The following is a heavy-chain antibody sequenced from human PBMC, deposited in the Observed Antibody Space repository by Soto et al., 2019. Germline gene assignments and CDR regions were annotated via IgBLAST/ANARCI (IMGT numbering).Heavy chain of an antibody. CDR3: AKIFGTSSLGEIYALDG. CDR1: GYIFVDSY. CDR2: INPKTGVT. D-gene: IGHD3-16*01. Sequence: QVHLEQSGAELKKPGASVTVSCKASGYIFVDSYIHWVRQAPGQGLEWLGWINPKTGVTFFEQTFQDRPNMTSDTSLSTAYIDLRSLRTDDTAVYYCAKIFGTSSLGEIYALDGSGQGTRVTVSS. V-gene: IGHV1-2*02. J-gene: IGHJ6*02.